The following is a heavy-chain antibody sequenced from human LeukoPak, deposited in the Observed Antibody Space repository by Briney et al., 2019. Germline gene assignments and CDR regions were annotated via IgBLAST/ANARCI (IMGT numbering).Heavy chain of an antibody. CDR3: ARGGGLDV. D-gene: IGHD3-16*01. J-gene: IGHJ6*02. Sequence: GGSLRLSCAASGFTFSSFVMSWVRQAPGRGLEWVSTINNNGGSTYYADSVKDRFTISRDNSKNTLYLQMSNLRAEDTAVYFCARGGGLDVWGQGATVTVSS. CDR2: INNNGGST. V-gene: IGHV3-23*01. CDR1: GFTFSSFV.